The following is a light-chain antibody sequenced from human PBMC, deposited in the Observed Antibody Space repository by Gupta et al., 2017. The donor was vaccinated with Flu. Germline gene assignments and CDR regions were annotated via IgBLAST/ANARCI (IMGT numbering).Light chain of an antibody. V-gene: IGKV1-5*03. CDR2: KAS. CDR3: QQYNSYSPYT. J-gene: IGKJ2*01. CDR1: QSISTW. Sequence: SILAASVGDRGTITCRASQSISTWLVWYQLKPGKAPKLLIYKASNWESGVPSRFSGSGYGKEFTLTISSLQQDDSATYYCQQYNSYSPYTFGQGTKLEIK.